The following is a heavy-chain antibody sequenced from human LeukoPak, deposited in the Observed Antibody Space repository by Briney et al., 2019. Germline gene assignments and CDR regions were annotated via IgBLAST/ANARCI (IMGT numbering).Heavy chain of an antibody. V-gene: IGHV4-59*01. Sequence: PSETLSLTCTVSGGSISNYYWSWIRQPPGKGLEWIGYIYYSGSTNYNPSLKSRVTISVDTSKNQFSLKLSSVTAADTAVYYCARGESPDHYYYYYMDVWGKGTTVTVSS. CDR2: IYYSGST. J-gene: IGHJ6*03. CDR1: GGSISNYY. CDR3: ARGESPDHYYYYYMDV.